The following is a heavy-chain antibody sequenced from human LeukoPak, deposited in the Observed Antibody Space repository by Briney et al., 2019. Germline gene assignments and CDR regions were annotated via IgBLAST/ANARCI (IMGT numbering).Heavy chain of an antibody. CDR1: GGSFSGYY. Sequence: PSETLSLTCAVYGGSFSGYYWSWIRQPPGKGLEWIGEINHSGSTNYNPSLKSRVTISVDTSKNQFSLKLSSVTAADTAVYYCARGENLTMIVPFVLDYWGQGTLVTVSS. CDR3: ARGENLTMIVPFVLDY. V-gene: IGHV4-34*01. J-gene: IGHJ4*02. D-gene: IGHD3-22*01. CDR2: INHSGST.